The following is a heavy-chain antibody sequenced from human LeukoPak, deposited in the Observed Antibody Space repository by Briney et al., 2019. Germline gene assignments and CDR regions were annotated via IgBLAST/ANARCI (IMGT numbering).Heavy chain of an antibody. CDR2: ISYDGSNK. V-gene: IGHV3-30-3*01. D-gene: IGHD4-4*01. CDR3: ARDSSPVYSNYGMDV. J-gene: IGHJ6*02. CDR1: GFTFSSYA. Sequence: GGSLRLSCAASGFTFSSYAMHWVRQAPGKGLEWVAVISYDGSNKYYADSVKGRFTISRDNSKNTLYLQMNSLRAEDTAVYYCARDSSPVYSNYGMDVWGQGTTVTVSS.